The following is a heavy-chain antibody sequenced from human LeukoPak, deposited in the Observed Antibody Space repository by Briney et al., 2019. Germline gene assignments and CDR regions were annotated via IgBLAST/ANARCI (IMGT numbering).Heavy chain of an antibody. CDR2: IYYSGGT. CDR1: GGSISSYY. V-gene: IGHV4-59*01. D-gene: IGHD5-18*01. CDR3: ARGRIQLWLAALDAFDI. J-gene: IGHJ3*02. Sequence: PSETLSLTCTVSGGSISSYYRSWIRQPPGKGLEWIGYIYYSGGTNYNPSLKSRVTISVDTSKNQFSLKLSSVTAADTAVYYCARGRIQLWLAALDAFDIWGQGTMVTVSS.